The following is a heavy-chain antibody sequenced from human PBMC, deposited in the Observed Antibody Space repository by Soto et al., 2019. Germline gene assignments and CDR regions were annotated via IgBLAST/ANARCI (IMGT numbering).Heavy chain of an antibody. D-gene: IGHD6-13*01. V-gene: IGHV3-23*01. Sequence: EVQLLESGGGLVQPGGSLRLSCAASGFTFSSYAMSWVRQAPGKGLEWVSAISGSGGSTYYADSVKGRFTISRDNSKNTLYLQMNSQRTEDTAVYYCAKVYSSSWYNYDYWGQGTLVTVSS. CDR1: GFTFSSYA. J-gene: IGHJ4*02. CDR2: ISGSGGST. CDR3: AKVYSSSWYNYDY.